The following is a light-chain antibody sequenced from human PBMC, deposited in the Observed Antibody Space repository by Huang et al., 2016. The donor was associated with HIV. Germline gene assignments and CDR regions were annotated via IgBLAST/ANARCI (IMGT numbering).Light chain of an antibody. Sequence: EVLLPQSPGTLSSSPGDRVTVSCRASQRLSHRFVAWYQQRPGQAPRLLIYAASTRASGIPDRFSGSGSGTDFTLTINRLEPSDFALYYCHQYGTSPYTFGQGTNLDVK. CDR2: AAS. CDR3: HQYGTSPYT. J-gene: IGKJ2*01. V-gene: IGKV3-20*01. CDR1: QRLSHRF.